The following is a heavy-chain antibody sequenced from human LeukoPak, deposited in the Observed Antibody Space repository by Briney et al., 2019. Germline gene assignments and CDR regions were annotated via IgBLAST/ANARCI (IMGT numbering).Heavy chain of an antibody. Sequence: GGSLRLSCAASGFTFSTYEMNWVRQAPGKGLEWVSYIHNSGSTIYYADSVKGRFTISRDNVKNSLYLQMNSLRAEDTAVYYCARDDYDGSTPYYFDYWGQGTLVTVSS. J-gene: IGHJ4*02. CDR2: IHNSGSTI. V-gene: IGHV3-48*03. CDR1: GFTFSTYE. D-gene: IGHD3-22*01. CDR3: ARDDYDGSTPYYFDY.